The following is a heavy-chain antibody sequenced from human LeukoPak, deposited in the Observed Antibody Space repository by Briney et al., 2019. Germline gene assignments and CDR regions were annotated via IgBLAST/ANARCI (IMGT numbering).Heavy chain of an antibody. CDR1: GFTFGDYA. D-gene: IGHD5-18*01. J-gene: IGHJ4*02. V-gene: IGHV3-49*04. Sequence: PGGPLRLSCTASGFTFGDYAMSWVRQAPGKGLEWVGFIRSKAYGGTTEYAASVKGRFTISRDDSKSIAYLQMNSLKTEDTAVYYCTYSYGYPYYFDYWGQGTLVTVSS. CDR2: IRSKAYGGTT. CDR3: TYSYGYPYYFDY.